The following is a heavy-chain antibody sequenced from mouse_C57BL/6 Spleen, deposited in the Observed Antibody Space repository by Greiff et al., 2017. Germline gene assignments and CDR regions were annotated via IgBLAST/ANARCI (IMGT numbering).Heavy chain of an antibody. D-gene: IGHD1-1*01. CDR2: ISDGGSYT. J-gene: IGHJ4*01. CDR1: GFTFSSYA. V-gene: IGHV5-4*01. CDR3: AKDSDYGNNYYAVGC. Sequence: EVQLVESGGGLVKPGGSLKLSCAASGFTFSSYAMSWVRQTPGKRLEWVATISDGGSYTYYPDNVKGRFTISRDNAKNNLYLQLSHLKSEDTAMYDCAKDSDYGNNYYAVGCWGQGASVTVYS.